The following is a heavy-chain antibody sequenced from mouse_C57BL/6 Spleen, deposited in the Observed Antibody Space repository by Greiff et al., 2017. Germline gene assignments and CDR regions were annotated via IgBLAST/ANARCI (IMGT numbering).Heavy chain of an antibody. V-gene: IGHV1-82*01. CDR3: ARLPYGPYYFGY. CDR2: IYPGDGDT. D-gene: IGHD1-2*01. Sequence: LVESGPELVKPGASVKISCKASGYAFSSSWMNWVKQRPGKGLEWIGRIYPGDGDTNYNGKFKGKATLTADKSSSTAYMQLSSLTSEDSAVYFCARLPYGPYYFGYWGQGTTLTVSS. J-gene: IGHJ2*01. CDR1: GYAFSSSW.